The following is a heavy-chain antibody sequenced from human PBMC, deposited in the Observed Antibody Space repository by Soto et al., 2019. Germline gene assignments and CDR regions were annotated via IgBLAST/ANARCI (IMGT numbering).Heavy chain of an antibody. CDR2: ISSSGSTI. CDR3: ARDQVVVVPAARYYYYYGMDV. CDR1: GFPFSSIE. D-gene: IGHD2-2*01. Sequence: EVQLVESGGGLVQPGGSLRLSCAASGFPFSSIEINWVAQAPGKGRGWVSYISSSGSTIYYADSVKGRFTISRDNAKNSLYLQMNSLRAEDTAVYYCARDQVVVVPAARYYYYYGMDVWGQGTTVTVSS. V-gene: IGHV3-48*03. J-gene: IGHJ6*02.